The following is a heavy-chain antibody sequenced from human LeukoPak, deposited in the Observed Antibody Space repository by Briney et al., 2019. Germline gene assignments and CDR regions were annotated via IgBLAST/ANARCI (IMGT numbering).Heavy chain of an antibody. D-gene: IGHD4-17*01. J-gene: IGHJ4*02. CDR2: ISAYNGDT. CDR1: GYTFTSYA. CDR3: ARDGGPYAKRAAAY. Sequence: ASVTVSCKASGYTFTSYAISWVRQAAGQGLDWMGWISAYNGDTDYAQNHQGRVTMTTDTSTSTAYMELRSLRSDDTAVYNCARDGGPYAKRAAAYWGQGALVTVSS. V-gene: IGHV1-18*01.